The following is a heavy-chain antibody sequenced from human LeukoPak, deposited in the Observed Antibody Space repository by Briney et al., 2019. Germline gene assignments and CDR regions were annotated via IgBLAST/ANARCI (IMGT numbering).Heavy chain of an antibody. V-gene: IGHV3-20*04. CDR3: ARDLSSSWYSLAY. CDR2: INWDGGAY. CDR1: GNTFDDYG. J-gene: IGHJ4*02. Sequence: GGSLRLSCTDSGNTFDDYGMTWVRQAPGKGLEWVSGINWDGGAYNYAASVKGRFTISRDNAKNSLYLEMNSLRVEDTAVYFCARDLSSSWYSLAYWDQGILVIVSS. D-gene: IGHD3-22*01.